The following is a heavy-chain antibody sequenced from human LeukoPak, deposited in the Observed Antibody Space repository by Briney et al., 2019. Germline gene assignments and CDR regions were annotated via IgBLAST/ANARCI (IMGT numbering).Heavy chain of an antibody. J-gene: IGHJ4*02. D-gene: IGHD3-16*01. Sequence: SETLSLTCTVSGGSISNYYWSWIRQPAGKGLEWIGHIYTTGSTNYNPSLKSRVTMSVDASKNQCTLKLTSVTAADTAVYYCARVGDFALKDWGQGTLVTVSS. CDR1: GGSISNYY. CDR3: ARVGDFALKD. CDR2: IYTTGST. V-gene: IGHV4-4*07.